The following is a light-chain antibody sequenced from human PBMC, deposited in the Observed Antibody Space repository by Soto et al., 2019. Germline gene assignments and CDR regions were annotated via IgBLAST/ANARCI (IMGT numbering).Light chain of an antibody. V-gene: IGKV3-11*01. J-gene: IGKJ5*01. CDR2: DAS. CDR1: QSVSRN. Sequence: EIVFTQSPATLSLSPGERATLSCRASQSVSRNLAWYQQKFGQAPRLLIYDASNRATGIPARFSGSGSGTDFTLTISSLEPEDFAVYYCQQRTFGQGTRLEIK. CDR3: QQRT.